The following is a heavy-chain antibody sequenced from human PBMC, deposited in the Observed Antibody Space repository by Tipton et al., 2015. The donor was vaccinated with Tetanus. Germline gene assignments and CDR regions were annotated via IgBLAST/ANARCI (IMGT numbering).Heavy chain of an antibody. CDR2: IYYSGST. V-gene: IGHV4-31*03. Sequence: TLSLTCTVSGGSISSGGYYWSWIRQYPGKGLEWIGYIYYSGSTYYNPSLKSRVTLSVDTSKNQFSLKLSSVTAADTAVYYCARIGWLQQNKPAFDIWGQGTVVTVSS. D-gene: IGHD5-24*01. J-gene: IGHJ3*02. CDR1: GGSISSGGYY. CDR3: ARIGWLQQNKPAFDI.